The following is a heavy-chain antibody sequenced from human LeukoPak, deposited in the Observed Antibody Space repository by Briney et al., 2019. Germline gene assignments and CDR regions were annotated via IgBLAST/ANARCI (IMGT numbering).Heavy chain of an antibody. CDR1: GDSVSSNSAA. CDR2: TYYRSKWSN. Sequence: SQTLSLTCAISGDSVSSNSAAWNWIRQSPSRGLEWLGRTYYRSKWSNDYAVSVKSRITINPDTSKNQFSLKLSSVTAADTAVYYCASRWLQPTASPDYWGQGTLVTVSS. D-gene: IGHD5-24*01. V-gene: IGHV6-1*01. J-gene: IGHJ4*02. CDR3: ASRWLQPTASPDY.